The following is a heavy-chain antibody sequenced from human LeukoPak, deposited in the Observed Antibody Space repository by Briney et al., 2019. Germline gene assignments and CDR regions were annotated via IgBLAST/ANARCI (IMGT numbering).Heavy chain of an antibody. D-gene: IGHD3-3*01. V-gene: IGHV3-21*01. CDR3: ARGSEWSSGVSDY. CDR1: GFTFSNYG. Sequence: GGSLRLSCAASGFTFSNYGMHWVRQAPGKGLEWVSSISGSSTYIYYADSVKGRFTISRDNAKNSLYLQMNSLRAEDTAVYYCARGSEWSSGVSDYWGQGTLVTVSS. CDR2: ISGSSTYI. J-gene: IGHJ4*02.